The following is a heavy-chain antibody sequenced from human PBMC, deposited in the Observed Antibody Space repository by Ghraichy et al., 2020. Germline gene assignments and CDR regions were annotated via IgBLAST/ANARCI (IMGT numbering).Heavy chain of an antibody. D-gene: IGHD4-17*01. Sequence: SQTLSLTCAVSGGSISSGGYSWSWIRQPPGKGLEWIGYIYHSGSTYYNPSLKSRVTISVDRSKNQFSLKLSSVTAADTAVYYCARGPVTDYGDNGKYNWFDPWGQGTLVTVSS. CDR1: GGSISSGGYS. CDR3: ARGPVTDYGDNGKYNWFDP. CDR2: IYHSGST. J-gene: IGHJ5*02. V-gene: IGHV4-30-2*01.